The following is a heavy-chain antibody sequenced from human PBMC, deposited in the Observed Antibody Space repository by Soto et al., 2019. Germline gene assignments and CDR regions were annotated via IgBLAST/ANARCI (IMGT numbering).Heavy chain of an antibody. CDR3: ATLPWGVTARASYYYYGMDV. Sequence: GESLKISCKGSGYSFTSYWIGWVRQMPGKGLEWMGIIYPGDSDTRYSPSFQGQVTISADKSISTAYLQWSSLKASDTAVYYCATLPWGVTARASYYYYGMDVWGQGTTVTVSS. CDR1: GYSFTSYW. J-gene: IGHJ6*02. D-gene: IGHD5-18*01. CDR2: IYPGDSDT. V-gene: IGHV5-51*01.